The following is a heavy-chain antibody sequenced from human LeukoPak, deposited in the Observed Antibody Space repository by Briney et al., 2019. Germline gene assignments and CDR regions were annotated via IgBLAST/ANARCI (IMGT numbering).Heavy chain of an antibody. CDR1: GGTFSSYT. D-gene: IGHD6-13*01. CDR2: IIPILGIA. J-gene: IGHJ4*02. V-gene: IGHV1-69*02. CDR3: AGGYSSSTDY. Sequence: SVKVSCKASGGTFSSYTISWVRQAPGQGLERMGRIIPILGIANYAQKFRGRVTITADKSTSTAYMELSSLRSEDTAVYYCAGGYSSSTDYWGQGTLVTVSS.